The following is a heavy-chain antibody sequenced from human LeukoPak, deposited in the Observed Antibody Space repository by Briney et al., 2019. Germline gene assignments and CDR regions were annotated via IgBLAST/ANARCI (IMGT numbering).Heavy chain of an antibody. V-gene: IGHV3-64*02. Sequence: GGSLRLSCAVSGFTFSSYSMHWVRQAPGKGLEPLSAIRPDASGTYYADSVRGRFTISRDNSKNTLYLQMGSLRPEDMAVYYCAREDRGDYAYWGQGTLVTVSS. CDR1: GFTFSSYS. CDR3: AREDRGDYAY. D-gene: IGHD3-16*01. CDR2: IRPDASGT. J-gene: IGHJ4*02.